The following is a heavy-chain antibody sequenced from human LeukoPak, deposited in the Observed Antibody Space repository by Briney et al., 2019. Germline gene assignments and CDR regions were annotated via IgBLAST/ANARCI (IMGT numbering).Heavy chain of an antibody. CDR3: VKVAARKGVLRYFDGHGSDGPM. J-gene: IGHJ4*02. V-gene: IGHV3-23*01. CDR2: ISGCGGST. D-gene: IGHD3-9*01. Sequence: GGSLRLSCAASGFTFSSYAMSWVRQAPGKGLEWVSAISGCGGSTYYADSVKGRFTISRDNSKNTLYLQMNSLRVEDTAVYYCVKVAARKGVLRYFDGHGSDGPMWGQGTLVTVSS. CDR1: GFTFSSYA.